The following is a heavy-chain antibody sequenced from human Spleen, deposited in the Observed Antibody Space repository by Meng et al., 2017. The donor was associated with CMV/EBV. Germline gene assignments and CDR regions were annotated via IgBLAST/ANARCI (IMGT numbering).Heavy chain of an antibody. J-gene: IGHJ4*02. D-gene: IGHD3-10*01. CDR1: GGTFSSFS. Sequence: ASVKVSCKASGGTFSSFSFSWMRQAPGQGLEWVGGIIPNSGGTNYAQKFQGRVTMTRDTSISTAYMELSRRRSDDTAVYYCAKIMVRGVITLGPFDYWGQGTLVTVSS. V-gene: IGHV1-2*02. CDR3: AKIMVRGVITLGPFDY. CDR2: IIPNSGGT.